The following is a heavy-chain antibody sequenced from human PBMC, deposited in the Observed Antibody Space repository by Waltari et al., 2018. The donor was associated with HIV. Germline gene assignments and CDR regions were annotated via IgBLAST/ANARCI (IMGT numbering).Heavy chain of an antibody. Sequence: QVQLVESGGGVVQPGRSLRLSCAASRFTFSTFAVHWVRQAPGQGLEWVAVISYVGSNKYYADSVRGRFTISRDNSKNTLYLQMNSLRAEDTAVYYCAREVVPYYFDYWGQGTLVTVSS. J-gene: IGHJ4*02. D-gene: IGHD2-15*01. CDR2: ISYVGSNK. CDR3: AREVVPYYFDY. V-gene: IGHV3-30*01. CDR1: RFTFSTFA.